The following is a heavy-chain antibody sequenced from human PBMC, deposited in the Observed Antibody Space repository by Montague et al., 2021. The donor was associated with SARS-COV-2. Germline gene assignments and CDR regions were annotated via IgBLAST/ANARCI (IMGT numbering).Heavy chain of an antibody. D-gene: IGHD1-14*01. V-gene: IGHV4-59*11. CDR3: ARATTVREAVNWFDP. CDR1: GGSISSHF. Sequence: SETLSLTCTASGGSISSHFWSWIRQPPGKGLEWIGYINYSGGTNYNPSLKSRVTVSVDTTKNQFSLKVTSVIAADTAVYYCARATTVREAVNWFDPWGQGTQVIVSS. J-gene: IGHJ5*02. CDR2: INYSGGT.